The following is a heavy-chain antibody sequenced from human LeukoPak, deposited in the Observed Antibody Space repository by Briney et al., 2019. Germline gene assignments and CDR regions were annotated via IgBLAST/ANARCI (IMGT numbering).Heavy chain of an antibody. CDR3: ARNTLRYFDWLEVDY. J-gene: IGHJ4*02. V-gene: IGHV4-39*07. CDR2: IYYSGST. Sequence: SETLSLTCTVSGGSISSSSYYWGWIRQPPGKGLEWIGSIYYSGSTYYNPSLKSRVTISVDTSKNQFSLKLSSVTAADTAVYYCARNTLRYFDWLEVDYWGQGTLVTVSS. D-gene: IGHD3-9*01. CDR1: GGSISSSSYY.